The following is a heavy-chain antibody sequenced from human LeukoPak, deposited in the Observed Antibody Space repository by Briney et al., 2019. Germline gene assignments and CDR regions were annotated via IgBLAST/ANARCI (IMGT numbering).Heavy chain of an antibody. CDR2: IRSKANSYAT. Sequence: GGSLRLSCAASGFTFSGSAMHWVRQASGKGLEWVGRIRSKANSYATAYAASVKGRFTISRDDSKNTAYLQMNSLKTEDTAVYYCTYYGSGSRQFDYWGQGTLVTVSS. CDR1: GFTFSGSA. J-gene: IGHJ4*02. CDR3: TYYGSGSRQFDY. V-gene: IGHV3-73*01. D-gene: IGHD3-10*01.